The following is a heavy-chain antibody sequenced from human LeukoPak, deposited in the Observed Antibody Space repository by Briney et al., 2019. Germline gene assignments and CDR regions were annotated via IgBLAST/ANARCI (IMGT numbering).Heavy chain of an antibody. CDR3: ARIGGSRVFGDY. V-gene: IGHV4-39*01. D-gene: IGHD3-3*01. CDR1: GVSISSDGYY. J-gene: IGHJ4*02. CDR2: IYYSGT. Sequence: NPSETLSLTCTFSGVSISSDGYYWGWVRQPPGKGLEWIGTIYYSGTYYNPSLKSRVTVSVDTSKNQFSLKLSSVTAADTAVYYCARIGGSRVFGDYWGQGILVTVSS.